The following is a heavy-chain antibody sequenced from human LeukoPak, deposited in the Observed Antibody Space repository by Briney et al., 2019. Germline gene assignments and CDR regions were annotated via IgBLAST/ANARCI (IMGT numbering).Heavy chain of an antibody. CDR1: GYTFTSYY. D-gene: IGHD1-26*01. CDR3: ARDQSGEWELVSGWWFDP. J-gene: IGHJ5*02. Sequence: GASVKVSCKASGYTFTSYYMHWVRQAPGQGLEWMGIINPSGGSTSYAQKFQGRVTMTRDMSTSTDYMELSSLRSEDTAVYYCARDQSGEWELVSGWWFDPWGQGTLVTVSS. CDR2: INPSGGST. V-gene: IGHV1-46*01.